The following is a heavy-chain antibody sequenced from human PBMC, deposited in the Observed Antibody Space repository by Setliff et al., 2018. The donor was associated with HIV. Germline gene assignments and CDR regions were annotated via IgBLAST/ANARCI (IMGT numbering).Heavy chain of an antibody. D-gene: IGHD2-15*01. V-gene: IGHV1-46*01. Sequence: GPVKVSCKASGYSFTGYYIHWVRQVPGQGLEWMGIIHPSAGTTTYAQKFQGRVTMTRDASARTLYMELNSLRSEDTAVYYCAKFIVPHRFTGGPLDYWGQGTLVTVSS. J-gene: IGHJ4*02. CDR1: GYSFTGYY. CDR2: IHPSAGTT. CDR3: AKFIVPHRFTGGPLDY.